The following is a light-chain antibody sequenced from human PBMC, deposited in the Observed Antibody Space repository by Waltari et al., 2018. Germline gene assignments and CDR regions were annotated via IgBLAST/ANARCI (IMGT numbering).Light chain of an antibody. CDR1: KGISNF. V-gene: IGKV1-9*01. J-gene: IGKJ4*01. CDR2: YAS. CDR3: QQLNSYPLT. Sequence: IQLTQSPSSLSASVGDRVTITCPASKGISNFFAWCKQKPGKAPKLLIYYASTLQSGVPSRFIGSGSGTDFTLTISSLQPEYFATYYCQQLNSYPLTFGGGTKVEIK.